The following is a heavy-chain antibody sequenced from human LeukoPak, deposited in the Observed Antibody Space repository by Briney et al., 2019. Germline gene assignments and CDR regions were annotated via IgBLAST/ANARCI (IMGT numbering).Heavy chain of an antibody. Sequence: GGSLRLSCADSGFTFSGYWMNWVRQAPGKGLEWVGQIKSKTDGGTADYAAPVKGRFTISRDDSKNTLYLQMNNLKTEDTAVYYCTWKGGYFDYWGQGTLVTVSS. D-gene: IGHD1-1*01. CDR1: GFTFSGYW. J-gene: IGHJ4*02. V-gene: IGHV3-15*07. CDR3: TWKGGYFDY. CDR2: IKSKTDGGTA.